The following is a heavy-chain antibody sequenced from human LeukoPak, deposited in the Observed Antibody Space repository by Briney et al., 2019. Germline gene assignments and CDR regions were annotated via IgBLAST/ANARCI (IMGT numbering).Heavy chain of an antibody. Sequence: SETLSFTCAVSGGSISSSNWWSWVRQPPGKGLEWIGEIYHSGSTNYNPSLKSRVTISVDKSKNQFSLKLSSVTAADTAVYYCARDSSGYSSGGLYWGQGTLVTVSS. CDR3: ARDSSGYSSGGLY. CDR2: IYHSGST. D-gene: IGHD6-19*01. J-gene: IGHJ4*02. CDR1: GGSISSSNW. V-gene: IGHV4-4*02.